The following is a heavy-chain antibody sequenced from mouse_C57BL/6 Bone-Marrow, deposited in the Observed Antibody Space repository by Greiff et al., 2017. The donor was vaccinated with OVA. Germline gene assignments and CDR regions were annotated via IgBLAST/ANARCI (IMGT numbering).Heavy chain of an antibody. CDR1: GYAFSSSW. CDR2: IYPGDGDT. D-gene: IGHD1-1*01. V-gene: IGHV1-82*01. Sequence: VQLVESGPELVKPGASVKISCKASGYAFSSSWMNWVKQRPGKGLEWIGRIYPGDGDTNYNGKFKGKATLTADKSSSTAYMQLSSLTSEDSAVYFCARGNYYEGYYAMDYWGQGTSVTVSS. CDR3: ARGNYYEGYYAMDY. J-gene: IGHJ4*01.